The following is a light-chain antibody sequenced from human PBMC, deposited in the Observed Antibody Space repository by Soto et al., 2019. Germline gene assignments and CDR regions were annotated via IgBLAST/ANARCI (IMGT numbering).Light chain of an antibody. Sequence: QSGLSQPPSVSLSPGQTITISCTGTSTDVGGYNAVSWYQHHPGKAPKLIIYEVTHRPSGVSDRFSASKSGNTASLTISGLQAEDEADYYCNSFRVSHLYVFGTGTKVTVL. CDR2: EVT. J-gene: IGLJ1*01. CDR1: STDVGGYNA. CDR3: NSFRVSHLYV. V-gene: IGLV2-14*01.